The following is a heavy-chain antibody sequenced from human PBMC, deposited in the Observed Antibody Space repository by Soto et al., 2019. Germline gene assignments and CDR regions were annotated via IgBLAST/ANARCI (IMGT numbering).Heavy chain of an antibody. J-gene: IGHJ4*02. V-gene: IGHV3-30-3*01. CDR1: GFTFSSFP. CDR2: ISSDGSNR. D-gene: IGHD5-18*01. Sequence: SLSLSYAASGFTFSSFPMHWVRPAPGRGLEWVALISSDGSNRYYADAVKGRFTISRDNSKNTLYLQMNSLRGEDTAVYYCARWNVQHDSYGYFWGQGTQVTV. CDR3: ARWNVQHDSYGYF.